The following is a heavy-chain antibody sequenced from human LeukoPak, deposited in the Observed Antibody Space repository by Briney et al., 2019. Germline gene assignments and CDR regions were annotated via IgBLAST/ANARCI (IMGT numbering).Heavy chain of an antibody. CDR2: IYYSGST. V-gene: IGHV4-31*03. J-gene: IGHJ5*02. CDR1: GGSISSGGYY. D-gene: IGHD3-3*01. Sequence: SQTLSLTCTVSGGSISSGGYYWSWIRQHPGKGLEWIGYIYYSGSTYYNPSLKSRVTISVDTSKNQFSLKLSSVTAADTAVYYCARGRGRGVLRFLEWLHDNWFDPRGQGTLVTVSS. CDR3: ARGRGRGVLRFLEWLHDNWFDP.